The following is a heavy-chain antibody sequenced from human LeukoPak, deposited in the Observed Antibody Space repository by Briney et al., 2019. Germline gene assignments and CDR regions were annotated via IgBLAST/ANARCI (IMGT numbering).Heavy chain of an antibody. CDR2: ISYDGSNK. CDR1: GFTFSSYA. D-gene: IGHD3-22*01. Sequence: GGSLRLSCAASGFTFSSYAMHWVRQAPGKGLEWVAVISYDGSNKYYADSVKGRFTISRDNSKNTLYLQMISLRAEDTAVYYCAKYRGYYYDSSGYLNWFDPWGQGTLVTVSS. V-gene: IGHV3-30-3*02. J-gene: IGHJ5*02. CDR3: AKYRGYYYDSSGYLNWFDP.